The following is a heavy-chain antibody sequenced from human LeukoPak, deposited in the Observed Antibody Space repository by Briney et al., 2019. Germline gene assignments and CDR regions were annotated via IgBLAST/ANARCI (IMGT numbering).Heavy chain of an antibody. CDR3: ARGLPPPYCSGGSCYPYYFDY. Sequence: PSETLSLTCTVSGGSISSYYWSWIRQPPGKGLEWIGYFYYSGSTNYNPSLKSRVTISVDTSKNQFSLKLSSVTAADTAVYYCARGLPPPYCSGGSCYPYYFDYWGQGTLVTVSS. CDR1: GGSISSYY. V-gene: IGHV4-59*12. J-gene: IGHJ4*02. D-gene: IGHD2-15*01. CDR2: FYYSGST.